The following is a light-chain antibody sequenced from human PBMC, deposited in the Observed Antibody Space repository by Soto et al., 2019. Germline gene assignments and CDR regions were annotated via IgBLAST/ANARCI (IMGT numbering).Light chain of an antibody. V-gene: IGLV2-14*01. CDR2: EVS. CDR1: SSDVGGYNY. J-gene: IGLJ2*01. Sequence: QSALTQPASVSGSPGQSITISCTGTSSDVGGYNYVSWYQQHPGKAPKLMIYEVSNRPSGVSNRFSGSKSGNTASLTISGLQTEDESDYYCSSYTSSGTLVVFGGGTQLTV. CDR3: SSYTSSGTLVV.